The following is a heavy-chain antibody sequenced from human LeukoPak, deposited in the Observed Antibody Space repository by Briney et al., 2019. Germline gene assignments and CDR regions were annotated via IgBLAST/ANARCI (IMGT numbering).Heavy chain of an antibody. D-gene: IGHD4-11*01. CDR1: GGSISSYY. J-gene: IGHJ4*02. CDR3: AGHDASTVTTVFDY. V-gene: IGHV4-4*09. CDR2: IYTSGST. Sequence: SETLSLTCTVSGGSISSYYWSWIRQPPGKGLEWIGYIYTSGSTNYNPSLKSRVTISVDTSKNQFSLKLSSVTAADTAVYYCAGHDASTVTTVFDYWGQGTLVTVSS.